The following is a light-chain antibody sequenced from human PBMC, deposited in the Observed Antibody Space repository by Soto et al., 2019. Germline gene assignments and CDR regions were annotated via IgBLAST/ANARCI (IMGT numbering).Light chain of an antibody. CDR3: QQYNSWLWT. J-gene: IGKJ1*01. Sequence: EIVMTQSPATLSVSPGEGATLSCRASQSVSSKLAWYQQKPGQAPRLLIYGASTRATGIPARFSGSGSGTEFTLIISSLQSEESAVYYCQQYNSWLWTCGQGTKVEIK. V-gene: IGKV3-15*01. CDR1: QSVSSK. CDR2: GAS.